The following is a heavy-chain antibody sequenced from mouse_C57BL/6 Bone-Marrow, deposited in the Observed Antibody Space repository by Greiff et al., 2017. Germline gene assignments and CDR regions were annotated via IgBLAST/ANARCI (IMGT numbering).Heavy chain of an antibody. Sequence: EVQLQQSEGGLVQPGSSMKLSCTASGFTFSDYYMAWVRQVPEKGLEWVANINYDGSSTYYLDSLKSRFIISRDNAKNILYLQMSSLKSEDTATYDGARDYYGSSWYFDYWGQGTTLTVSS. D-gene: IGHD1-1*01. J-gene: IGHJ2*01. CDR1: GFTFSDYY. CDR2: INYDGSST. CDR3: ARDYYGSSWYFDY. V-gene: IGHV5-16*01.